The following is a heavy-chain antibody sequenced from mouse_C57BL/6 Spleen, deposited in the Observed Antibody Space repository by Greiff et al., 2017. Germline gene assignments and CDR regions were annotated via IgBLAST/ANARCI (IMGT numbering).Heavy chain of an antibody. CDR3: ARRWDAGFAY. CDR2: INPSTGGT. Sequence: VQLKESGPELVKPGASVKISCKASGYSFTGYYMNWVKQSPEKSLEWIGEINPSTGGTTYNQKFKAKATLTVDKSSSTAYMQLKGLTSEDSAVYYCARRWDAGFAYWGQGTLVTVSA. D-gene: IGHD4-1*01. V-gene: IGHV1-42*01. CDR1: GYSFTGYY. J-gene: IGHJ3*01.